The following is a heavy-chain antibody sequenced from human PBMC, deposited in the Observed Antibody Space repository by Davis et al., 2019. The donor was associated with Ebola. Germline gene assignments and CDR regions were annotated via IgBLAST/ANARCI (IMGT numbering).Heavy chain of an antibody. V-gene: IGHV3-74*01. Sequence: HTSETLSLSCAASGVTFRSNWMQWVRQAPGKGLVWVSRINSDGSFTSYADSVKGRFTISRDNAKDTLFLQMNSLRADDTAVYYCARDNPDLQGYIDYWGQGTLVTVSS. D-gene: IGHD6-13*01. CDR2: INSDGSFT. CDR3: ARDNPDLQGYIDY. CDR1: GVTFRSNW. J-gene: IGHJ4*02.